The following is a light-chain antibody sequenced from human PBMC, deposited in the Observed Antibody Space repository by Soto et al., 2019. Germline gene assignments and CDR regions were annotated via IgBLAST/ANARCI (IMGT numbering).Light chain of an antibody. CDR3: LQHHRFPFT. CDR1: QGLRGD. CDR2: AAS. V-gene: IGKV1-17*01. Sequence: DIQMTQSPSSLSASVGDRVTITCRASQGLRGDLSWYQQRPGTAPRRLISAASNLETGVPSRFGGSGSSTEFTLTISSLQPEDFATYYCLQHHRFPFTFGPGTQVHIK. J-gene: IGKJ3*01.